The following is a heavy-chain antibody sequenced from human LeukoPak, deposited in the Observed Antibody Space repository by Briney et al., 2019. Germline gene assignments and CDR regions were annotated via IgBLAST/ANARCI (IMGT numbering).Heavy chain of an antibody. CDR3: ARQRGSSTGHFDY. CDR2: IYYGGNT. V-gene: IGHV4-39*01. D-gene: IGHD1-26*01. Sequence: PSETLSLTCTVSGGSVRSSIYYWGWIRQPPGKGLEWIGSIYYGGNTFYNPSLKSRVTTSVDTSKNQFSLRLTSVTAADTAVYHCARQRGSSTGHFDYWGQGTLVTVSS. J-gene: IGHJ4*02. CDR1: GGSVRSSIYY.